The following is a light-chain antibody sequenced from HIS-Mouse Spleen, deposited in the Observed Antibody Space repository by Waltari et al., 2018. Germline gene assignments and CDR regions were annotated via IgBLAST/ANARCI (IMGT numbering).Light chain of an antibody. J-gene: IGLJ2*01. CDR2: EDS. V-gene: IGLV3-10*01. Sequence: SYELTQPPSVSVSPGQTARITCSGDALPKKYAYWYQQKSDQAPVLVIYEDSKRPSGIHERFSGSSSGTMATLTISGAQVEDEADYYCYSTDSSGNHRVFGGGTKLTVL. CDR3: YSTDSSGNHRV. CDR1: ALPKKY.